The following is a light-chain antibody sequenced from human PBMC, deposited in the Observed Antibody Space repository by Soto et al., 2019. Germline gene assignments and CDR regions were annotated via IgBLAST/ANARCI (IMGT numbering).Light chain of an antibody. CDR3: QQYETLPT. J-gene: IGKJ5*01. CDR2: DAS. Sequence: DIHMTRSPSSLSASVGHRVTITCQARQNINNYSNWYQQKPGRAPKLLIYDASNLEAGVPSRLRGSGSGTDFTFTISSLKPEDIATYYCQQYETLPTFGQGTRLEIK. CDR1: QNINNY. V-gene: IGKV1-33*01.